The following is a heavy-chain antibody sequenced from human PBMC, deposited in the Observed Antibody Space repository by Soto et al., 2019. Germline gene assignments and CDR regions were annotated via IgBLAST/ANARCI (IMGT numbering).Heavy chain of an antibody. D-gene: IGHD4-17*01. CDR1: AGTFSSYA. Sequence: QVQLVQSGAEVKKPGSSVKVSCKASAGTFSSYAISWVRQAPGQGLEWMGGIIPIFGTANYAQKFQGRVTITADEPTSTAYIELSSLRSEDTAVYYCARSKGDGDYGYYFDYWGQGTLVTVSS. CDR3: ARSKGDGDYGYYFDY. CDR2: IIPIFGTA. V-gene: IGHV1-69*12. J-gene: IGHJ4*02.